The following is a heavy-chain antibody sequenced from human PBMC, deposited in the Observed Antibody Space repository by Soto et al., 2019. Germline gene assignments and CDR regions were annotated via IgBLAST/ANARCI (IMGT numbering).Heavy chain of an antibody. CDR1: GYTFTGYY. Sequence: RASVKVSCKASGYTFTGYYMHWVRQAPGQGLEWMGWINPNSGGTNYAQKFQGWVTMTRDTSISTAYMELSRLRSDDTAVYYCARSIFGVVIPFDYWGQGTLVTVSS. CDR2: INPNSGGT. V-gene: IGHV1-2*04. J-gene: IGHJ4*02. D-gene: IGHD3-3*01. CDR3: ARSIFGVVIPFDY.